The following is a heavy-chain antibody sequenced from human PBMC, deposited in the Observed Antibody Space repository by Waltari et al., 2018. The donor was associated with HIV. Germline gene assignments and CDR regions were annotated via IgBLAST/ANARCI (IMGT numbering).Heavy chain of an antibody. CDR2: TRKKANSYTT. J-gene: IGHJ3*02. CDR3: ARTYHYDSSGPDAFDI. Sequence: EVQLVESGGGLVQPGGSLRLSCAASGFTFSDHYMDWVRQAPGKGLGWVGRTRKKANSYTTEYAASVKGRFTISRDDSKNSLYLQMNSLKTEDTAVYYCARTYHYDSSGPDAFDIWGQGTMVTVSS. D-gene: IGHD3-22*01. CDR1: GFTFSDHY. V-gene: IGHV3-72*01.